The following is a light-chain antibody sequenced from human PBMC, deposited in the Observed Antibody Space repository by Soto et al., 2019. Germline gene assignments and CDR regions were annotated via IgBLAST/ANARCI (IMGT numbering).Light chain of an antibody. CDR2: GAS. Sequence: EIVLTQSPFTLSLSPGERATLSCRASQSVSSSALAWYQQKPGQAPRLLIYGASNRATGIPDRFSGSGSGTDFTLTISRLEPEDFAVYYCQQYGSSGTFGQGTKVDVK. J-gene: IGKJ1*01. CDR3: QQYGSSGT. V-gene: IGKV3-20*01. CDR1: QSVSSSA.